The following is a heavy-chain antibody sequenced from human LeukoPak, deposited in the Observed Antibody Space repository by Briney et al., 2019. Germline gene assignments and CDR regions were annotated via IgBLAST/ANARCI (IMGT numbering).Heavy chain of an antibody. J-gene: IGHJ4*02. CDR1: GFTFSNYW. Sequence: GGSLRLSCAASGFTFSNYWMHWVRQAPGKGLEWVSAISGSGGSTYYADSVKGRFTISRDNSKNTLYLQMNSLRAEDTAVYYCAKPDTAMGYWGQGTLVTVSS. CDR3: AKPDTAMGY. V-gene: IGHV3-23*01. CDR2: ISGSGGST. D-gene: IGHD5-18*01.